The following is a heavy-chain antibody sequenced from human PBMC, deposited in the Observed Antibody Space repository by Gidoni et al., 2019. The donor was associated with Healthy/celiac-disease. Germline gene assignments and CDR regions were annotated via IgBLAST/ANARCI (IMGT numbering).Heavy chain of an antibody. CDR2: IDYRGST. CDR1: GGSIRRVGYY. D-gene: IGHD2-2*01. Sequence: QVQLQESGPGLVKPSQTLSLPCTVSGGSIRRVGYYWTWIRPHPGKGLEWIGYIDYRGSTYYNPSLKSLVTISVDTSKNQFSLKLSSVTAADTAVYYCARGREGYCSSCIQPPYYYYYGMDVWGQGTTVTVSS. V-gene: IGHV4-31*01. J-gene: IGHJ6*02. CDR3: ARGREGYCSSCIQPPYYYYYGMDV.